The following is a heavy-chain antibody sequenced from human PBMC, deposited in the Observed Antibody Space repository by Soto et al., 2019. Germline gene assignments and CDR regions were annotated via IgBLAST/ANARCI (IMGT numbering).Heavy chain of an antibody. CDR1: GGSISSYY. D-gene: IGHD3-22*01. CDR2: IYYSGST. J-gene: IGHJ4*02. Sequence: SETLSLTCTVSGGSISSYYWSWIRQPPGKGLEWIGYIYYSGSTNYSPSLKSRVTISVDTSKNQFSLKLSSVTAADTAVYYCARHSYYDSSGYYDYWGQGTLVTVSS. V-gene: IGHV4-59*08. CDR3: ARHSYYDSSGYYDY.